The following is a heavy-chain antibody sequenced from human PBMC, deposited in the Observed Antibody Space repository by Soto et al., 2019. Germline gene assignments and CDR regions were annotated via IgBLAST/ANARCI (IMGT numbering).Heavy chain of an antibody. V-gene: IGHV1-69*02. CDR2: IIPILGIP. CDR1: GGTFSSYS. Sequence: QVQLVQSGAEVMRPGSSVKVSCKASGGTFSSYSISCVRQAPGQGLEWMGRIIPILGIPDYAQKFQGRVTITADKATSTAYMELSSLRSEDTAVYYGARSTEPPPVMGAFDIWGQGTMVTVPS. D-gene: IGHD3-16*01. CDR3: ARSTEPPPVMGAFDI. J-gene: IGHJ3*02.